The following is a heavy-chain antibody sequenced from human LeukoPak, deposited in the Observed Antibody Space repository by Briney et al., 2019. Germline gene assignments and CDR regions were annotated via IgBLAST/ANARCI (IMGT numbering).Heavy chain of an antibody. D-gene: IGHD4-11*01. Sequence: GGSLRLSCAASGFTFSSYEMNWVRQAPGKGLEWVSYISSSGSTIYYADSVKGRFTISRDNAKNSLYLQMNSLRAEDTAVYYCAKVVTRQDHYGMDVWGQGTTVTVSS. J-gene: IGHJ6*02. CDR3: AKVVTRQDHYGMDV. CDR2: ISSSGSTI. CDR1: GFTFSSYE. V-gene: IGHV3-48*03.